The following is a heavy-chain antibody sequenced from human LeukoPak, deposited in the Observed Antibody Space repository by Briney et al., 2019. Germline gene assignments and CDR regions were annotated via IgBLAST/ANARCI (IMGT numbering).Heavy chain of an antibody. CDR1: GFTFSSYG. CDR3: ARDRRDAYNIDAFDI. J-gene: IGHJ3*02. CDR2: IWYDGSNK. D-gene: IGHD5-24*01. Sequence: GGSLRLSCAASGFTFSSYGMHWVRQAPGKGLEWVAVIWYDGSNKYYVDSVKGRFTISRDNSKNTLYLQMNSLRAEDTAVYYCARDRRDAYNIDAFDIWGQGTMVTVSS. V-gene: IGHV3-33*01.